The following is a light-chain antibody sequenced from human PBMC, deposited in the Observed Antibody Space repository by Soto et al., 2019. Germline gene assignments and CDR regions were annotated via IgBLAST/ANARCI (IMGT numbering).Light chain of an antibody. CDR1: SSDIGGYNY. J-gene: IGLJ1*01. CDR2: EVT. V-gene: IGLV2-8*01. Sequence: SGLTQPPSASGSPGQSVTISCTGTSSDIGGYNYVSWYQQHPDKAPKLMIYEVTKRPSGVPDRFSGSKSGNTASLTVSGLQADDEADYYCSSYSGSNNFGVFGTGTKVTVL. CDR3: SSYSGSNNFGV.